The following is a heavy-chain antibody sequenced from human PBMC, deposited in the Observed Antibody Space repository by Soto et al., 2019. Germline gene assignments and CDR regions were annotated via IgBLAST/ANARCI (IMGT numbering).Heavy chain of an antibody. CDR1: GYTFTSYG. CDR2: ISAYNGNT. CDR3: AREEDCSGGSCYQAGWFDP. J-gene: IGHJ5*02. D-gene: IGHD2-15*01. Sequence: ASVKVFCKASGYTFTSYGISWVRQAPGQGLEWMGWISAYNGNTNYAQKLQGRVTMTTDTSTSTAYMELRSLRSDDTAVYYCAREEDCSGGSCYQAGWFDPWGQGTLVTVS. V-gene: IGHV1-18*01.